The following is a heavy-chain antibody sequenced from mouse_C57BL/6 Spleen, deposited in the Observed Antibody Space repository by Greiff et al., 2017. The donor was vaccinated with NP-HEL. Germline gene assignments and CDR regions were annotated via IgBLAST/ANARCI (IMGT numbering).Heavy chain of an antibody. CDR2: IYPGDGDT. Sequence: VQLQQSGPELVKPGASVKISCKASGYAFSSSWMNWVKQRPGKGLEWIGRIYPGDGDTNYNGKFKGKATLTADKSASTAYMKLSSLTSEDSAVYFCARGGDDYDEAYWGQGTLVTVSA. V-gene: IGHV1-82*01. J-gene: IGHJ3*01. CDR1: GYAFSSSW. CDR3: ARGGDDYDEAY. D-gene: IGHD2-4*01.